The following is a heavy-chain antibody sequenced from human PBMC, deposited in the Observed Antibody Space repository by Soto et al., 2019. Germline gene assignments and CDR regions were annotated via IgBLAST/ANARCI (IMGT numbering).Heavy chain of an antibody. D-gene: IGHD2-15*01. V-gene: IGHV4-34*01. J-gene: IGHJ5*02. CDR1: GGSFSGYY. CDR2: INHSGST. Sequence: SETLSLTCAVYGGSFSGYYWSWIRQPPGKGLEWIGEINHSGSTNYNPSLKSRVTISVDTSKNQFSLKLSSVTAADTAVYYCARMVVVAASWFDPWGQGTLVTVSS. CDR3: ARMVVVAASWFDP.